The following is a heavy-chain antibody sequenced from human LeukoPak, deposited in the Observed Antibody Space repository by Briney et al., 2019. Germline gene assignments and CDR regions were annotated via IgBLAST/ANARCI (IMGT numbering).Heavy chain of an antibody. V-gene: IGHV4-39*07. CDR3: ARDRTGYYNTFDI. CDR2: IYYSGTI. D-gene: IGHD3-9*01. Sequence: PSETLSLTCTVSGGSISSSSYYWGWIRQPPGKGLEWIGSIYYSGTIYYNPSLKSRVTISVDTSKNQFSLKLSSVTAADTAVYYCARDRTGYYNTFDIWGQGTMVTVSS. CDR1: GGSISSSSYY. J-gene: IGHJ3*02.